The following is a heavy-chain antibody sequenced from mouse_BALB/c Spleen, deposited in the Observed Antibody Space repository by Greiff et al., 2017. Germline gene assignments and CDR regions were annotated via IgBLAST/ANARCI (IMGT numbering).Heavy chain of an antibody. CDR3: TRDRRGSYPFAY. J-gene: IGHJ3*01. CDR2: IWAGGST. D-gene: IGHD1-1*02. CDR1: GFSLTSYG. Sequence: QVQLKESGPGLVAPSQSLSITCTVSGFSLTSYGVHWVRQPPGKGLEWLGVIWAGGSTNYNSALMSRLSISKDNSKSQVFLKMNSLQTDDTAMYYCTRDRRGSYPFAYWGQGTLVTVSA. V-gene: IGHV2-9*02.